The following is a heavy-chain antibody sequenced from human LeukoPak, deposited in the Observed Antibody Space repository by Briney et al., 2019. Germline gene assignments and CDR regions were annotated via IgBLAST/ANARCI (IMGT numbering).Heavy chain of an antibody. Sequence: SETLSLTCAVYGESFSGYYWSWIRQPPGKGLEWIGEINHSGSTNYNPSLKSRVTISVDTSKNQFSLKLSSVTAADTAVYYCATVVVNWNYLDYWGQGTLVTVSS. CDR3: ATVVVNWNYLDY. D-gene: IGHD1-1*01. CDR1: GESFSGYY. CDR2: INHSGST. V-gene: IGHV4-34*01. J-gene: IGHJ4*02.